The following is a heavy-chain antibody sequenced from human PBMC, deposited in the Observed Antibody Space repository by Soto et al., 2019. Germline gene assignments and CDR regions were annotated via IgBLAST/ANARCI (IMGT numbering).Heavy chain of an antibody. J-gene: IGHJ3*02. CDR1: GGFISSSNW. D-gene: IGHD4-17*01. Sequence: PSETLSLSCAVSGGFISSSNWWSWGRQPPGKGLEWIGEIYHSGSTNYNPSLKSRVTISVDKSKNQFSLKLSSVTAADTAVYYCARAGTVTTYDAFDIWGQGTMVT. V-gene: IGHV4-4*02. CDR2: IYHSGST. CDR3: ARAGTVTTYDAFDI.